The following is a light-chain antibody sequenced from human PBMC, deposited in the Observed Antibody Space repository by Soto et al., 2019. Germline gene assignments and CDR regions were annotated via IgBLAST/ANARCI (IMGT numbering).Light chain of an antibody. CDR2: AAS. V-gene: IGKV1-39*01. CDR1: QSSSSY. Sequence: DIQMTQSPSSLSASVGDRVTITCRASQSSSSYLNWYQQKPGKAPKLLIYAASSLQSGVPSRLSGSGSGTDFTLTIRSLQGKDFPPYCCQQSYSTRRFTCGPGTKVDIK. J-gene: IGKJ3*01. CDR3: QQSYSTRRFT.